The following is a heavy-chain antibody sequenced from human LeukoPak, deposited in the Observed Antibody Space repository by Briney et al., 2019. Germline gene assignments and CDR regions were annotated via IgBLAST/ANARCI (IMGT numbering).Heavy chain of an antibody. V-gene: IGHV3-33*06. J-gene: IGHJ4*02. CDR2: IWYDGNNK. Sequence: PGTSLRLSCAASGFTFSSYGMHWVRQAPGKGLEWVAIIWYDGNNKYHADSVRGRFTISRDNSKNKLYLQMNSLRAEDTAVYYCAKDTKRYCTSTRCSITDHWGQGTLVTVSS. CDR1: GFTFSSYG. CDR3: AKDTKRYCTSTRCSITDH. D-gene: IGHD2-2*01.